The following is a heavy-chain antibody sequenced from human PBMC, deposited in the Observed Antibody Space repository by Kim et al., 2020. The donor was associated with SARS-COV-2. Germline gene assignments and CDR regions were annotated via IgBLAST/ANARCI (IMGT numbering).Heavy chain of an antibody. CDR3: TTTYSGSYYYYYYGMDV. V-gene: IGHV3-15*01. Sequence: VKGKFPISRDDSKNTLYLQMNSLKTEDTAVYYCTTTYSGSYYYYYYGMDVWGQGTTVTVSS. D-gene: IGHD1-26*01. J-gene: IGHJ6*02.